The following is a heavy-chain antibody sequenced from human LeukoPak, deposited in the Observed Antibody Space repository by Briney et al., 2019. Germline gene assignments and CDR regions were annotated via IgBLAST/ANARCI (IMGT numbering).Heavy chain of an antibody. Sequence: GRSLRLSCAASGFILSPYSVHWVRQAPGKGLEWVAVISFDGTIKYYGDSVNGRFTISRGNAKNTLYLQMNSLRGEDTAVYYCARDMLFGESVYNWFDPWGQGTLFTVSS. CDR3: ARDMLFGESVYNWFDP. V-gene: IGHV3-30-3*01. CDR1: GFILSPYS. J-gene: IGHJ5*02. CDR2: ISFDGTIK. D-gene: IGHD3/OR15-3a*01.